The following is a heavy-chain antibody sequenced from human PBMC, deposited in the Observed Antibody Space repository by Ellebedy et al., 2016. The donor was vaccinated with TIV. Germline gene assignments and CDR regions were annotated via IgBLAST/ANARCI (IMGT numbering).Heavy chain of an antibody. CDR3: ARHSGGHGFDI. J-gene: IGHJ3*02. Sequence: GGSLRLSCAASGFTFSSYWMHWVRQAAGKGLVWVSHISSDGSDTSYADSVKGRFIISRDNAENTLDLQMSSLRAEDTALYYCARHSGGHGFDIWGQGTMVTVSP. CDR2: ISSDGSDT. V-gene: IGHV3-74*01. CDR1: GFTFSSYW. D-gene: IGHD2-21*01.